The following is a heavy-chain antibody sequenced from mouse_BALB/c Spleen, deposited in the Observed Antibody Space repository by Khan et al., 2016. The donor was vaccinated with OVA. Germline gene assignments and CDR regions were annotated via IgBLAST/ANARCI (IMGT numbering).Heavy chain of an antibody. D-gene: IGHD3-1*01. CDR3: ARVGSSGPAWFAY. CDR1: GYSITSGYF. Sequence: EVQLQESGPGLVKPSQSLSLICSVTGYSITSGYFWNWIRKFPGKNLEWMGYIWYDGNSNYNPSLKTRISITRDTSKYQFFLKLNSVTPEDTATCYCARVGSSGPAWFAYWGQGTLVTVSA. J-gene: IGHJ3*01. CDR2: IWYDGNS. V-gene: IGHV3-6*02.